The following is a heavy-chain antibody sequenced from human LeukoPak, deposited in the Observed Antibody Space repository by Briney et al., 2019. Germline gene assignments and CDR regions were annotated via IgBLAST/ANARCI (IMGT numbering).Heavy chain of an antibody. CDR1: GFTFSSYA. D-gene: IGHD2-2*01. J-gene: IGHJ4*02. CDR3: PRPPATLSPQPLHFAS. Sequence: GGSLRLSCAASGFTFSSYAMHWVRQAPGKGLEWVAVISYDGSNKYYADSVKGRFTISRDNSKNTLYLQMNSLRAEDTAVYYCPRPPATLSPQPLHFASWGQGTLVTVS. CDR2: ISYDGSNK. V-gene: IGHV3-30*04.